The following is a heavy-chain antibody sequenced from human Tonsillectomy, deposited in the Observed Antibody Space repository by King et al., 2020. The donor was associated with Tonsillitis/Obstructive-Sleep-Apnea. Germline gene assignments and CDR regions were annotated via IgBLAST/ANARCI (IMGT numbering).Heavy chain of an antibody. CDR2: IKSNTDGGTT. V-gene: IGHV3-15*07. CDR3: TTESYCSSTSCYPNYYYYYALDV. Sequence: VQLVESGGGLVKPGGSLRLSCAASGFTFSDAWMSWVRQAPGMGLEWVGRIKSNTDGGTTDYAAPVKGRFAISRDDSKNTLYLQMNSLKTEDTAVYYCTTESYCSSTSCYPNYYYYYALDVWGQGTTVTVSS. J-gene: IGHJ6*02. CDR1: GFTFSDAW. D-gene: IGHD2-2*01.